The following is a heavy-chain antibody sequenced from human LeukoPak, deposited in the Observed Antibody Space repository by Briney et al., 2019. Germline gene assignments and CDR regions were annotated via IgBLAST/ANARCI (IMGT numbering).Heavy chain of an antibody. CDR1: GFTFSSYG. V-gene: IGHV3-30*03. D-gene: IGHD3-16*02. J-gene: IGHJ4*02. CDR3: ARDYDYVWGSYRLH. Sequence: GGSLRLSCAASGFTFSSYGMHWVRQAPGKGPEWVAVISYDGSNKYYADSVKGRFTISRDNSKNTLYLQMNSLRAEDTAVYYCARDYDYVWGSYRLHWGQGTLVTVSS. CDR2: ISYDGSNK.